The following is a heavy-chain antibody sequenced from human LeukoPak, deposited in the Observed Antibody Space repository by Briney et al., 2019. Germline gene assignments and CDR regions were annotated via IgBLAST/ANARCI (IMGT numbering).Heavy chain of an antibody. Sequence: PETLSLTCAVYGGSFSGYYWRWIPQPPGKGPEWVGEINHSGLTNYNPPLQSRVTLSLDRPKNQFPLTLSSVTAADTAVYYCARPPIAAAGTSGMDVGRQGTRVPVSS. J-gene: IGHJ6*02. CDR1: GGSFSGYY. V-gene: IGHV4-34*01. CDR3: ARPPIAAAGTSGMDV. D-gene: IGHD6-13*01. CDR2: INHSGLT.